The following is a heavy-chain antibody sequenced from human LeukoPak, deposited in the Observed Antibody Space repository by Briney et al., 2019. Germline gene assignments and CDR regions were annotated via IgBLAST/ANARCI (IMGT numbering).Heavy chain of an antibody. CDR3: ARDLAVVGATRGY. Sequence: GGSLRPSCAASGFTFSSYNMNWVRQAPGKGLEWVSSISSSSSYIYYADSVKGRFTISRDNAKNSLYLQMNSLRAEDTAVYYCARDLAVVGATRGYWGQGTLVTVSS. J-gene: IGHJ4*02. D-gene: IGHD2-15*01. CDR2: ISSSSSYI. V-gene: IGHV3-21*01. CDR1: GFTFSSYN.